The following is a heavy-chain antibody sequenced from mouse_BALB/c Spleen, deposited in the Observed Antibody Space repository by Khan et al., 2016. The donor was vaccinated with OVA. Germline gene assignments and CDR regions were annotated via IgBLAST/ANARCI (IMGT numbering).Heavy chain of an antibody. J-gene: IGHJ3*01. Sequence: VELVESGAELVKPGASVKLSCKASGYTFTSYDINWVRQRPEQGLEWIGWMFPGDGGTKYNENFKGKATLTTDKSSSTAYMQLSRLTSEDSGAYFCARGGYGGFAYWGQGTLVTVSA. CDR3: ARGGYGGFAY. CDR1: GYTFTSYD. CDR2: MFPGDGGT. V-gene: IGHV1-85*01. D-gene: IGHD2-14*01.